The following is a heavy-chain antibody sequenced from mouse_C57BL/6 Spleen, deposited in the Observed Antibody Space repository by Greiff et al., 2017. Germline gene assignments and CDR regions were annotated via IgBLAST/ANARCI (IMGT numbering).Heavy chain of an antibody. D-gene: IGHD2-5*01. V-gene: IGHV1-64*01. J-gene: IGHJ2*01. CDR3: ARSGYSNYYFDY. CDR1: GYTFTSYW. CDR2: IHPNSGST. Sequence: FQLQQPGAELVKPGASVKLSCKASGYTFTSYWMHWVKQRPGQGLEWIGMIHPNSGSTNYNEKFKSKATLTVDKSSSTAYMQLSSLTSEDSAVYYCARSGYSNYYFDYWGQGTTLTVSS.